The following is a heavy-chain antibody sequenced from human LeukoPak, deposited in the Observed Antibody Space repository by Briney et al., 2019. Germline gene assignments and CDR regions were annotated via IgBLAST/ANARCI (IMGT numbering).Heavy chain of an antibody. CDR2: IIPILGIA. Sequence: GSSVKVSCKASGGTFSSYAISWVRQAPGRGLEWMGRIIPILGIANYAQKFQGRVTITADKSTSTAYMEPSSLRSEDTAVYYCARGRITMVRGVIGGDYFDYWGQGTLVTVSS. V-gene: IGHV1-69*04. CDR3: ARGRITMVRGVIGGDYFDY. CDR1: GGTFSSYA. D-gene: IGHD3-10*01. J-gene: IGHJ4*02.